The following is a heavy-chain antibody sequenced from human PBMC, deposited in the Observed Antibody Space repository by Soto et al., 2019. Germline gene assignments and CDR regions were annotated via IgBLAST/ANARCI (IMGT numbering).Heavy chain of an antibody. CDR3: ARVVSGIAAAGIGIQLYYYYYMDV. V-gene: IGHV3-48*01. CDR2: ISSSSSTI. D-gene: IGHD6-13*01. CDR1: GFTFSSYS. Sequence: PGGSLRLSCAASGFTFSSYSMNWVRQAPGKGLEWVSYISSSSSTIYYADSVKGRFTISRDNAKNSLYLQMNNLRAEDTAVYYCARVVSGIAAAGIGIQLYYYYYMDVWGKGTTVTVSS. J-gene: IGHJ6*03.